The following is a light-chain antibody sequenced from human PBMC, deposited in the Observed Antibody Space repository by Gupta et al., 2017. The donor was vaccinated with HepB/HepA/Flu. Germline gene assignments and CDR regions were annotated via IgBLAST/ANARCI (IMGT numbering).Light chain of an antibody. CDR1: QSVDSN. J-gene: IGKJ2*01. CDR3: EQYNNWPFT. V-gene: IGKV3-15*01. CDR2: GTS. Sequence: EIVMTQSPATLSVSPGERATLSCRASQSVDSNYLAWYQQKPGQAPRLLIYGTSIRFTGVPARFSGSGSVTEFTLTISSLQSEDFAVYYCEQYNNWPFTFGQGTKLEIK.